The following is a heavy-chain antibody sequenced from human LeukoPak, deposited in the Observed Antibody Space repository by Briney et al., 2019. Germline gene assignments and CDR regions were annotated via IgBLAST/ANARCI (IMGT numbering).Heavy chain of an antibody. D-gene: IGHD2-21*01. CDR1: GFTFGDYA. CDR3: TRGPPRNCYSYYYYGMDV. CDR2: IRSKAYGGTT. V-gene: IGHV3-49*04. Sequence: GGSLRLSCTASGFTFGDYAMSWVRQAPGKGLEWVGFIRSKAYGGTTEYAASVKGRFTISRDDSHHIAYLQMTSLKTEDTAVYYCTRGPPRNCYSYYYYGMDVWGQGTTVTVSS. J-gene: IGHJ6*02.